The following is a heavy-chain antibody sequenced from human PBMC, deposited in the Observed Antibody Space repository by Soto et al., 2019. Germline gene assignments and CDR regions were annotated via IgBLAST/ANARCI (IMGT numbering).Heavy chain of an antibody. CDR1: GDSFSSYY. Sequence: SETLSLTCTVSGDSFSSYYWSWFRQPPGKGLEWIGYIYYSGSTNYNPSLKSRVTMSVDTSKNQFSLKLSFVTAADTAVYYCARVVRHYSGGSCVYWYDPWGQGTLVTVSS. CDR2: IYYSGST. D-gene: IGHD2-15*01. V-gene: IGHV4-59*01. CDR3: ARVVRHYSGGSCVYWYDP. J-gene: IGHJ5*02.